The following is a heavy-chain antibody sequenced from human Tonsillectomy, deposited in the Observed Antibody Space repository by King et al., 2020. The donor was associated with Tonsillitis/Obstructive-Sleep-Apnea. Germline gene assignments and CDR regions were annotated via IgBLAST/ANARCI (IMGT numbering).Heavy chain of an antibody. CDR2: FLSYDGSNK. J-gene: IGHJ4*02. Sequence: VQLVESGGGVVQPGRSLRLSCAASGFTLSNYAMYWVRQAPGKGLEWVAVFLSYDGSNKYYADSVKGRFTISRDNSKNTLYLQMNSLRAEDTAVYYCARDKTSGASSGVDYWGQGTLVTVSS. D-gene: IGHD3-22*01. V-gene: IGHV3-30*04. CDR3: ARDKTSGASSGVDY. CDR1: GFTLSNYA.